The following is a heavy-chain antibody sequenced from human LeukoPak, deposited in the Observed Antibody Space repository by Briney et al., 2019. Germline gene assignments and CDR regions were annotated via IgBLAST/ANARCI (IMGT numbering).Heavy chain of an antibody. CDR3: ARDTYYYDSSGYFSYYYYGMDV. CDR2: YXXXX. Sequence: YXXXXXYNPSLKSRVTISVDTSKNQFSLKLSSVTAADTAVYYCARDTYYYDSSGYFSYYYYGMDVWGQGTTVTVSS. V-gene: IGHV4-31*02. J-gene: IGHJ6*02. D-gene: IGHD3-22*01.